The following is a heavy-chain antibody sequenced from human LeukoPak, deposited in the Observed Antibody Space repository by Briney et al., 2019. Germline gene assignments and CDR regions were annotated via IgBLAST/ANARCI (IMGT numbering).Heavy chain of an antibody. CDR2: ITPSGGST. Sequence: ASVKVSCKAAGYTFTSYYMHWVGQAPGQGGEWMGIITPSGGSTSYAQKFQGRVTMPRDTSTSTVYMELSSLRSEDTAVYYCARQTPGYSSGLDYWGQGTLVTVSS. V-gene: IGHV1-46*01. D-gene: IGHD6-19*01. CDR3: ARQTPGYSSGLDY. CDR1: GYTFTSYY. J-gene: IGHJ4*02.